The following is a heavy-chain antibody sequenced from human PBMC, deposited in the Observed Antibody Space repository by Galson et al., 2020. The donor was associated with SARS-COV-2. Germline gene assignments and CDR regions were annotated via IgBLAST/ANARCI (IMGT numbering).Heavy chain of an antibody. Sequence: ASVKVSCKASGYTFTSYAMNWVRQAPGQGLEWMGWINTNTGNPTYAQGFTGRFVFSLDTSVSTAYLQISSLKAEDTAVYYCARDWEYQLEGNEYYYYGMDVWGQGTTVTVSS. CDR2: INTNTGNP. CDR1: GYTFTSYA. D-gene: IGHD2-2*01. J-gene: IGHJ6*02. CDR3: ARDWEYQLEGNEYYYYGMDV. V-gene: IGHV7-4-1*02.